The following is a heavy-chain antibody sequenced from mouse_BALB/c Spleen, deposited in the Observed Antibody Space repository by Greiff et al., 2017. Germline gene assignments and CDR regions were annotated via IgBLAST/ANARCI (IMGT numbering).Heavy chain of an antibody. D-gene: IGHD2-4*01. CDR2: IYPYNGGT. Sequence: EVQLQQSGPELVKPGASVKISCKASGYTFTDYNMHWVKQSHGKSLEWIGYIYPYNGGTGYNQKFKSKATLTVDNSYSTAYMELRSLTSEDSAVYYCASEEDYDDVYAMDDWGQGTSVTVSS. CDR3: ASEEDYDDVYAMDD. V-gene: IGHV1S29*02. J-gene: IGHJ4*01. CDR1: GYTFTDYN.